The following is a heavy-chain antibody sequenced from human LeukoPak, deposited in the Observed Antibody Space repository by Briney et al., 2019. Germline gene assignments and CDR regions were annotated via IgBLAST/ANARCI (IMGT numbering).Heavy chain of an antibody. J-gene: IGHJ3*02. CDR1: GFTFSSYA. CDR2: ISYDGSNK. V-gene: IGHV3-30-3*01. D-gene: IGHD5-18*01. CDR3: ARAGLQLWPPRAFDI. Sequence: GGSLRLPCAASGFTFSSYAMHWVRQAPGKGREWVAVISYDGSNKYYPDSVKDRFTISRDNSKNTLYLQMNSLTAKDTPMYYCARAGLQLWPPRAFDIWGQGTMLPVPS.